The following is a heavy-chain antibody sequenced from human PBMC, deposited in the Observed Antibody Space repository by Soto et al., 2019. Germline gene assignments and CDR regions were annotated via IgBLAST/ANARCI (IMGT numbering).Heavy chain of an antibody. J-gene: IGHJ4*02. D-gene: IGHD2-21*01. CDR3: ARGLHSLFDY. CDR2: ISGSGGST. CDR1: GFTFSIFA. V-gene: IGHV3-23*01. Sequence: EVQLLESGGDLVQPGGSLRLSCAASGFTFSIFAMSWVRQSPGKGLELVSTISGSGGSTYYADAVKGRFSISRDNSMGTLYLQMKSLRVEDTAIYYCARGLHSLFDYWGQGTLVTVSS.